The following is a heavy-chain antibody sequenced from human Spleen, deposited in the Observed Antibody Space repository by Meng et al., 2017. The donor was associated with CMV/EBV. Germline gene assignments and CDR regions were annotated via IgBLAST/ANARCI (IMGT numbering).Heavy chain of an antibody. CDR3: ARTRAQEYGMDV. V-gene: IGHV3-21*01. J-gene: IGHJ6*02. Sequence: GGSLRLSCAASGFTFSSYSMNWVRQAPGKGLEWVSSISSSSSYIYYADSVKGRFTISRDNAKNSLYLQMNSLRAEDTAVYYCARTRAQEYGMDVWGQGTTVTVS. CDR1: GFTFSSYS. CDR2: ISSSSSYI.